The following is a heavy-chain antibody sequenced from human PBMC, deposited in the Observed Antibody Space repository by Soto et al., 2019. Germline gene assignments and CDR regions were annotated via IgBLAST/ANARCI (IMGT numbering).Heavy chain of an antibody. CDR3: ARISGYDFEY. Sequence: QVQLQQWGAGLLKPSETLSLTCAVYGGSFSGYYWSWIRQPPGKGLEWIGEINHSGSTNYNPSLKGRVGISVDTSKNQFSLMLGSVTAADTAVYYCARISGYDFEYWGQGTLVTVSS. D-gene: IGHD5-12*01. V-gene: IGHV4-34*01. CDR2: INHSGST. CDR1: GGSFSGYY. J-gene: IGHJ4*02.